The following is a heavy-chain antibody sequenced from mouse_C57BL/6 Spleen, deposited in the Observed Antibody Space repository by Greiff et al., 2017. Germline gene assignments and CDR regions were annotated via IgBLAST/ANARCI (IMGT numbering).Heavy chain of an antibody. J-gene: IGHJ4*01. Sequence: EVHLVESGGGLVKPGGSLKLSCAASGFTFSDYGMHWVRQAPEKGLEWVAYISSGSSTIYYADTVKGRFTISRDNAKNTLFLQMTSLRSEDTAMYYCARREGHYLYYYAMDYWGQGTSVTVSS. D-gene: IGHD5-5*01. CDR1: GFTFSDYG. CDR2: ISSGSSTI. CDR3: ARREGHYLYYYAMDY. V-gene: IGHV5-17*01.